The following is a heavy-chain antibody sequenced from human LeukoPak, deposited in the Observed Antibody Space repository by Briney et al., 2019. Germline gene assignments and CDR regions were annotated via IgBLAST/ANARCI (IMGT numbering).Heavy chain of an antibody. Sequence: ASVKVSCKASGYTFTGYYMHWVRQAPGQGLEWMGWINPNSGGTNYAQKFQGRVTMTRDTSISTAYMELSRLRSDDTAVYYCARCGGDCPRDNWFDPGAREPWSPSPQ. CDR1: GYTFTGYY. CDR2: INPNSGGT. J-gene: IGHJ5*02. V-gene: IGHV1-2*02. CDR3: ARCGGDCPRDNWFDP. D-gene: IGHD2-21*02.